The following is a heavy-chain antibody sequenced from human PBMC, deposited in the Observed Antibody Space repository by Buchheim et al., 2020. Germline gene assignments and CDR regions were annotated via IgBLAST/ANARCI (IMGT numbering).Heavy chain of an antibody. CDR1: GFSISSYW. D-gene: IGHD6-13*01. CDR3: AKDAYSGSWYGMDV. Sequence: EVQLVESGGGLVQPGGSLRLSCAASGFSISSYWMHWVRQTPGKGLVWVSRINSDGSSTSDADSVQGRFTISRDNAKNTLTLQMNSLRAEDTAVYYCAKDAYSGSWYGMDVWGLGTT. J-gene: IGHJ6*02. V-gene: IGHV3-74*01. CDR2: INSDGSST.